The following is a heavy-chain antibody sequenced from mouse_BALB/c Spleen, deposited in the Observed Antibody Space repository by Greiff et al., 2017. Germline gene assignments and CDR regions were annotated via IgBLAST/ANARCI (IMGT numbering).Heavy chain of an antibody. V-gene: IGHV5-17*02. CDR3: ARTRSTMITTWYFDV. D-gene: IGHD2-4*01. Sequence: DVMLVESGGGLVQPGGSRKLSCAASGFTFSSFGMHWVRQAPEKGLEWVAYISSGSSTIYYADTVKGRFTISRDNPKNTLFLQMTSLRSEDTAMYYCARTRSTMITTWYFDVWGAGTTVTDSS. CDR2: ISSGSSTI. J-gene: IGHJ1*01. CDR1: GFTFSSFG.